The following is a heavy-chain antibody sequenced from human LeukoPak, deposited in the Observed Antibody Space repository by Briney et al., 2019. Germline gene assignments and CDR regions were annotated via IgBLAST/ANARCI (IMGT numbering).Heavy chain of an antibody. CDR2: IYFSGTT. J-gene: IGHJ5*02. V-gene: IGHV4-39*01. CDR3: VRHLGANTWMGNWFDP. D-gene: IGHD1-1*01. Sequence: SETLSLTCTVSGGSISSGYSWGWIRQPPGKGLAWIGSIYFSGTTYYNPSLKSRVTISVDTSRNQFSLKLNSVTAADTAIYYCVRHLGANTWMGNWFDPWGQGTLVTVTS. CDR1: GGSISSGYS.